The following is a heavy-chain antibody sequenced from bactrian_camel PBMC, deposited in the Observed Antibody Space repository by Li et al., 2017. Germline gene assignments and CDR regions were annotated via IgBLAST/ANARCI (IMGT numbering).Heavy chain of an antibody. V-gene: IGHV3S26*01. CDR2: TVADSGENP. D-gene: IGHD2*01. J-gene: IGHJ4*01. CDR3: AANAQGQARGLACDPLTDQIYTN. CDR1: GFTANSCG. Sequence: HVQLVESGGGSVQAGGSLRLSCAASGFTANSCGVDWYRQAAGKQREWVSSTVADSGENPMYADSVKGRFTISLDNANNTLYLQMNNLKPEDTAIYYCAANAQGQARGLACDPLTDQIYTNWGQGTQVTVS.